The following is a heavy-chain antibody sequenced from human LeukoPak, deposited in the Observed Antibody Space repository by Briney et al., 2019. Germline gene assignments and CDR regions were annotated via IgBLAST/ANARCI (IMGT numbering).Heavy chain of an antibody. Sequence: ASVKVSCKASGYTFTSYYMHWVRQAPGRGLEWMGIINPSGGSTSYAQKFQGRVTMTRDTSTSTVYMELSSLRSEDTAVYYCARESFGDYYDSSGYPLFDYWGQGTLVTVSS. V-gene: IGHV1-46*01. CDR1: GYTFTSYY. J-gene: IGHJ4*02. CDR3: ARESFGDYYDSSGYPLFDY. D-gene: IGHD3-22*01. CDR2: INPSGGST.